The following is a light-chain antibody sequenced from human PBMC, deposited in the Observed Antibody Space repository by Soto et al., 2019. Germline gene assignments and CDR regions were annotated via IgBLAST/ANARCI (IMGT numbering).Light chain of an antibody. CDR2: AAS. CDR3: QQYFDYPYT. Sequence: AIRMTQSPSSPSASAGDRVTITCRASDDILSYLAWYQQQPGKAPKLLIYAASTLQNGVPSRFSGSGSATDFTLTISRLQSEDFATYYCQQYFDYPYTFGQGTKLEIK. CDR1: DDILSY. J-gene: IGKJ2*01. V-gene: IGKV1-8*01.